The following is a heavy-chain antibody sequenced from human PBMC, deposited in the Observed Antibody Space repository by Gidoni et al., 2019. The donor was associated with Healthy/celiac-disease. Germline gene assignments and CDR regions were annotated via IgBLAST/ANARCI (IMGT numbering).Heavy chain of an antibody. J-gene: IGHJ6*02. CDR2: ISSSSSTI. CDR1: GFTFSSYS. V-gene: IGHV3-48*04. CDR3: ARDLRDIVVVPAAITKRYGMDV. Sequence: EVQLVESGGGLVQPGGSLRLSCAASGFTFSSYSMNWVRQAPGKGLEWVSYISSSSSTIYYADSVKGRFTIARDNAKNPLYLQINSLRAEDTAVYYCARDLRDIVVVPAAITKRYGMDVWGQGTTVTVSS. D-gene: IGHD2-2*01.